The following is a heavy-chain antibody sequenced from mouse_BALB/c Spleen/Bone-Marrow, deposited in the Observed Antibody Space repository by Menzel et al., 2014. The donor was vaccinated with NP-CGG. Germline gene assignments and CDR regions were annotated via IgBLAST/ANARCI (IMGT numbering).Heavy chain of an antibody. CDR2: IDPANGNT. CDR1: GFNIKDPY. D-gene: IGHD1-1*01. Sequence: VQLQQSGAELVKPGASVKLSCTASGFNIKDPYMHRVKQRPEQGLEWIGRIDPANGNTKYDPKFQGKATTTADTSSNTAYLQLSSLTSEDTAVYYCAPYYYGRWFTYWGQGTLVTVSA. V-gene: IGHV14-3*02. CDR3: APYYYGRWFTY. J-gene: IGHJ3*01.